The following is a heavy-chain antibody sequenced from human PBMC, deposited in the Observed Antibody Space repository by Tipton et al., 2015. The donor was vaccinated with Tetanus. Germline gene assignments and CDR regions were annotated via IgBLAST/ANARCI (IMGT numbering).Heavy chain of an antibody. CDR1: GGSITNYY. D-gene: IGHD5-18*01. CDR3: ARVSYRFPIDYGMDV. CDR2: INQSGGT. J-gene: IGHJ6*02. Sequence: LRLSCGVSGGSITNYYWGWIRQPPGKGLEWIGEINQSGGTNDNPSLKSRVTISVDTSKNQFSLKLSSVTAADTAVYYCARVSYRFPIDYGMDVWGQGTTVTVSS. V-gene: IGHV4-34*01.